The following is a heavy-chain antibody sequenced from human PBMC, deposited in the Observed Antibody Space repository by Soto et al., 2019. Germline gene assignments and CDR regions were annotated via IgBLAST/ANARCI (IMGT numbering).Heavy chain of an antibody. Sequence: ASVKVSCKASGYTFTNYDIKWVRQATGRGLEWMGWMNPNSGNTGYAQKFQGRFTISRDNAKNSLYLQMSSLRAEDTAFYYCVRGASLNFDYWGQGTLVTVSS. J-gene: IGHJ4*02. CDR2: MNPNSGNT. CDR3: VRGASLNFDY. D-gene: IGHD1-26*01. CDR1: GYTFTNYD. V-gene: IGHV1-8*01.